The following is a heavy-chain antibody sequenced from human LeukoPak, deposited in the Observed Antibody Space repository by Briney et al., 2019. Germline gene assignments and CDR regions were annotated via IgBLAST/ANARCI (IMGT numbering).Heavy chain of an antibody. J-gene: IGHJ5*02. Sequence: SETLSLTCTVSGGSISSYYWSWIRQPPGKGLEWIGYIYYSGSTNYNPSLKSRVTISVDTSKNQFSLKLSSVTAEDTAVYYCATSFWSGYPSNWFDPWGQGTLVTVSS. D-gene: IGHD3-3*01. CDR1: GGSISSYY. V-gene: IGHV4-59*01. CDR2: IYYSGST. CDR3: ATSFWSGYPSNWFDP.